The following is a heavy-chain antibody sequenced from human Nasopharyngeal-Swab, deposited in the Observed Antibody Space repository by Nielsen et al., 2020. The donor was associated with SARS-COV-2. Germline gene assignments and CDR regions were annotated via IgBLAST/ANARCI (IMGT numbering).Heavy chain of an antibody. D-gene: IGHD2-2*01. Sequence: ASVKVSCKASGYTFTSYGISCLRQAPGQGLEWMGWISAYNGNTNYAQKLQGRVTMTTDTSTSTAYMELRSLRSDDTAVYYCARDISDIVVVPAAWDYWGQGTLVTVSS. CDR2: ISAYNGNT. CDR3: ARDISDIVVVPAAWDY. V-gene: IGHV1-18*01. CDR1: GYTFTSYG. J-gene: IGHJ4*02.